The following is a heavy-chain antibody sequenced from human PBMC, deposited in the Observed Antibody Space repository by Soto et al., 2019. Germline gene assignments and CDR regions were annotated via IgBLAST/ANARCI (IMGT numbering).Heavy chain of an antibody. V-gene: IGHV4-31*03. CDR1: GGSISSGGFY. D-gene: IGHD3-16*01. CDR3: AREVLL. CDR2: IYYSGST. J-gene: IGHJ4*02. Sequence: SETLSLTCTVSGGSISSGGFYWSWIRQHPGKGLEWIGSIYYSGSTYYNPSLKSRVTISVDTSKNQFSLKLSSVTAADTAVDYYAREVLLWGQETLGTVSS.